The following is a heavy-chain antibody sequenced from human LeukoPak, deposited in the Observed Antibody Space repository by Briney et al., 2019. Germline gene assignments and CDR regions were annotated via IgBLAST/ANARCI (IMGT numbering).Heavy chain of an antibody. CDR1: GVSISSNLW. CDR2: IHHSGSI. Sequence: SGTLSLTCAVSGVSISSNLWWTWVRQPPGNGLEWIAEIHHSGSINYNPSLKSRVTISVDKAKNQFSLNLNSVTAADTAVYYCARVGRYYDSSGPWRAHAFDIWGQGTMVTVSS. V-gene: IGHV4-4*02. D-gene: IGHD3-22*01. J-gene: IGHJ3*02. CDR3: ARVGRYYDSSGPWRAHAFDI.